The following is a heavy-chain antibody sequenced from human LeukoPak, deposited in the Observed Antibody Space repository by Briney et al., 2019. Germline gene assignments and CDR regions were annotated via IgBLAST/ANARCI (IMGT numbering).Heavy chain of an antibody. CDR3: AKDRGSSSCLDY. CDR1: GFTFSSYA. J-gene: IGHJ4*02. V-gene: IGHV3-23*01. CDR2: ISGSGGNT. Sequence: GGSLRLSCAASGFTFSSYAMSWVRQAPGKGLEWVSAISGSGGNTYYADSVKGRFTISSDNSKNTLYLQMNSLRAEDTALYYCAKDRGSSSCLDYWGQGTLVTVSS. D-gene: IGHD6-13*01.